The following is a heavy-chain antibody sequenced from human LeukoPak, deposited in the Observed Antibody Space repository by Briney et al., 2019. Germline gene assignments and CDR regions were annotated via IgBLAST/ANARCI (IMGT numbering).Heavy chain of an antibody. CDR3: AIQGGYYDSSGYPPYYFDY. Sequence: GGSLRLSCAASGFTFSSYAMSWVRQAPGKGLEGVSAISGSGGSTYYADSVKGRFTISRDNSKNTLYLQMNSLRAEDTAVYYCAIQGGYYDSSGYPPYYFDYWGQGTLVTVSS. D-gene: IGHD3-22*01. CDR1: GFTFSSYA. V-gene: IGHV3-23*01. J-gene: IGHJ4*02. CDR2: ISGSGGST.